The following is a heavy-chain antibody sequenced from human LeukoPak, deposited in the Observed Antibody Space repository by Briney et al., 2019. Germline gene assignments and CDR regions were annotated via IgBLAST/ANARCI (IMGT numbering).Heavy chain of an antibody. CDR1: GFTFSSYA. D-gene: IGHD1-26*01. V-gene: IGHV3-30-3*01. CDR3: AKDQGSGSLPSFDI. J-gene: IGHJ3*02. Sequence: PGGSLRLSCAASGFTFSSYAMHWVRQAPGKGLEWVAVISYDGSNKYYADSVKGRFTISRDNSKNTLYLQMNSLRAEDTAVYYCAKDQGSGSLPSFDIWGQGTMVTVSS. CDR2: ISYDGSNK.